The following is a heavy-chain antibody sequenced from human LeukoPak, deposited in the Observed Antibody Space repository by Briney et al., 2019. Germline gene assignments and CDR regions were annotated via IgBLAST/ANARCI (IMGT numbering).Heavy chain of an antibody. CDR3: ARDGVGATNESDY. V-gene: IGHV3-33*01. CDR2: IWYDGSNK. Sequence: GGSLRLSCAASGFTFSSYGMHWVRQAPGKGLEWVAVIWYDGSNKYYVDSVKGRFTISRDNSKNTLYLQMNSLRAEDTAVYYCARDGVGATNESDYWGQGTLVTVSS. D-gene: IGHD1-26*01. CDR1: GFTFSSYG. J-gene: IGHJ4*02.